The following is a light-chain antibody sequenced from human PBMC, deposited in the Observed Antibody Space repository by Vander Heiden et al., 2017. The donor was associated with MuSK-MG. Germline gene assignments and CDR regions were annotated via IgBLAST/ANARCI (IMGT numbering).Light chain of an antibody. CDR2: GAS. CDR1: QSVSSSS. CDR3: QQYGSTPQNVTWA. Sequence: EIVLTQSPGTLSLARGERASLSCSASQSVSSSSLAWYPQNPGQAPRRLIYGASSRATGLPDRFSGSGYGKDFNLTLSRLEPVALAVYYCQQYGSTPQNVTWAFGQGTKVEIK. J-gene: IGKJ1*01. V-gene: IGKV3-20*01.